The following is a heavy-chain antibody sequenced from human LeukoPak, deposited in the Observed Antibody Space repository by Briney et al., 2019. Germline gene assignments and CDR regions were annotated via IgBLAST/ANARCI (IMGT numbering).Heavy chain of an antibody. D-gene: IGHD3-9*01. CDR2: IIPIFGTA. CDR1: GGTFSSYA. V-gene: IGHV1-69*05. Sequence: SVKVSCKASGGTFSSYAISWVRQAPGQGLEWMGRIIPIFGTANYAQKFRGRVTITTDESTSTAYMELSSLRSEDTAVYYCARAIDYDILTGYYSLTAWGQGTLVTVSS. J-gene: IGHJ5*02. CDR3: ARAIDYDILTGYYSLTA.